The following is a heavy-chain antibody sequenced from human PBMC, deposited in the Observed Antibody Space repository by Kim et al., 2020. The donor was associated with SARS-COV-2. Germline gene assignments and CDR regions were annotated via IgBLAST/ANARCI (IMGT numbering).Heavy chain of an antibody. CDR2: ISSNSSTI. CDR1: GFTFSSYS. Sequence: GGSLRLSCAASGFTFSSYSMNWVRQAPGKGLEWVSYISSNSSTIYYADSVKGRFTISRDNAKNSLYLQMNSLRDEDTAVYYCARDTDYDFWSGYKASFDYWGQGTLVTVSS. D-gene: IGHD3-3*01. J-gene: IGHJ4*02. V-gene: IGHV3-48*02. CDR3: ARDTDYDFWSGYKASFDY.